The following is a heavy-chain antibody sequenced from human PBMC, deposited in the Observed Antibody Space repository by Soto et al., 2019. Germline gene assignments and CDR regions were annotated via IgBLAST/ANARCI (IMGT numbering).Heavy chain of an antibody. Sequence: QVQLVQSGAEVKKPGSSVKVSCKSSGGTFSSYAISWVRQAPGQGLEWMGGVIPVFGLATYAQKVQGRVTITADKSTNTAYMEVSSLRSEDTAVYYCARGKSSYGSGKGIYDYYSLDVWGQGTTVTVSS. CDR3: ARGKSSYGSGKGIYDYYSLDV. J-gene: IGHJ6*02. CDR2: VIPVFGLA. CDR1: GGTFSSYA. D-gene: IGHD3-10*01. V-gene: IGHV1-69*17.